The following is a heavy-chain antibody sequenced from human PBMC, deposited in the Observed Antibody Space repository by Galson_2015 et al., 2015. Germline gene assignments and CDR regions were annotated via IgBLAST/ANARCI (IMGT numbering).Heavy chain of an antibody. CDR2: ISVSGGTT. D-gene: IGHD1-26*01. V-gene: IGHV3-23*01. Sequence: SLRLSCAASRFTFSSFPMSWVRQAPGKGLEWVSAISVSGGTTYYADSVKGRFSISRDNPNNRLYLQMNSLRADDTAVYYCAKGSTGSGWFDPWGLGTLVTVSS. CDR3: AKGSTGSGWFDP. J-gene: IGHJ5*02. CDR1: RFTFSSFP.